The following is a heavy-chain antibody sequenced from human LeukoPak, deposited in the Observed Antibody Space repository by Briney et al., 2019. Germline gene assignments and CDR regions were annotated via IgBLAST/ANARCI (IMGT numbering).Heavy chain of an antibody. D-gene: IGHD6-13*01. CDR2: INPNSGGT. Sequence: GASVKVSCKASGYTFTGYYMHWVRQAPGQGLEWMGWINPNSGGTNYAQKFQGRVTMTRDTSISTAYMEVSRLRSDDTAVYYCARGVPYSSSWYYFDYWGQGTLVTVSS. CDR3: ARGVPYSSSWYYFDY. CDR1: GYTFTGYY. J-gene: IGHJ4*02. V-gene: IGHV1-2*02.